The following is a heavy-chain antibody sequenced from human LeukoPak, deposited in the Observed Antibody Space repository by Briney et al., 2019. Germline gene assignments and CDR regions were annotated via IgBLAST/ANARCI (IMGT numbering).Heavy chain of an antibody. Sequence: GGSLRLSCAASGYTFNSYAMSWVRQAPGRGLEWVSAISGSGGSTYYADSVKGRFTISRDNSKNTLYLQMNSLRAEDTALYYCAKEPASGSCFDYWGQGTLVTVSS. CDR2: ISGSGGST. D-gene: IGHD3-10*01. CDR1: GYTFNSYA. CDR3: AKEPASGSCFDY. J-gene: IGHJ4*02. V-gene: IGHV3-23*01.